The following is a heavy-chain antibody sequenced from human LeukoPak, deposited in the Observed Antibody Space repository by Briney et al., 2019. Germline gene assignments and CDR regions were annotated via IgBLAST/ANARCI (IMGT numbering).Heavy chain of an antibody. J-gene: IGHJ3*02. CDR1: GFTFSSYG. D-gene: IGHD2-2*02. CDR2: ISSSSTI. CDR3: ARTYQLLYDDAFDI. V-gene: IGHV3-48*01. Sequence: PGGSLRLSCAASGFTFSSYGMHWVRQAPGKGLEWVSYISSSSTIYYADSVKGRFTISRDNAKNSLYLQMNSLRAEDTAMYYCARTYQLLYDDAFDIWGQGTMVTVSS.